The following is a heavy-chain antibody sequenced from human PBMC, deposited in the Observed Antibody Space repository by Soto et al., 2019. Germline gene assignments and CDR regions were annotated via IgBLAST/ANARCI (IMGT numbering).Heavy chain of an antibody. CDR1: GGTFSNYA. J-gene: IGHJ6*02. CDR3: ARGSYYGSGNYYKYYYAMDV. D-gene: IGHD3-10*01. Sequence: GASVKFSCKASGGTFSNYAISCVRQAPGQGLDWMGGIILILGTADYAQKFQGGVTITADESTSTAYMELSSLRSEDTAVYYCARGSYYGSGNYYKYYYAMDVWGQGTTVTVS. CDR2: IILILGTA. V-gene: IGHV1-69*13.